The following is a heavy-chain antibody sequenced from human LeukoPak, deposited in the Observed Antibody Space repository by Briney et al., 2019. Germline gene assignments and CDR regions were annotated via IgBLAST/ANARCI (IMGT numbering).Heavy chain of an antibody. V-gene: IGHV7-4-1*02. CDR2: INTNTGNP. CDR1: GYTFTSYA. D-gene: IGHD3-10*01. J-gene: IGHJ4*02. CDR3: ARVAGSGVAPYFDY. Sequence: ASVKVSCKASGYTFTSYAMNWVRQAPGQGLEWMGWINTNTGNPTYAQGFTGRFVFSLDTSFSTAYLQISSLKAEDTAVYYCARVAGSGVAPYFDYWGQGTLVTVSS.